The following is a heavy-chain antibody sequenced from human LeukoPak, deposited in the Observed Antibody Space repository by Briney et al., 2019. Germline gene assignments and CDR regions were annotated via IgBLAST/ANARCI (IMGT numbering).Heavy chain of an antibody. D-gene: IGHD3-10*01. CDR1: GGTFSSYA. Sequence: SVKVSCKASGGTFSSYAISWVRQAPGQGLEWMGGIIPIFGTGNYAQKFQGRVTITADESTSTAYMELSSLRSEDTAVYYCARDRGEADYYGSGSYYYFDYWGQGTLVTVSS. V-gene: IGHV1-69*13. CDR3: ARDRGEADYYGSGSYYYFDY. J-gene: IGHJ4*02. CDR2: IIPIFGTG.